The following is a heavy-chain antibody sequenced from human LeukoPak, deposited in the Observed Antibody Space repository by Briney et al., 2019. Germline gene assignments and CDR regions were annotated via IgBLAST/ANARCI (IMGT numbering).Heavy chain of an antibody. CDR3: ARDKGVTAGTTDY. CDR1: GGSISSSY. CDR2: ISASWST. D-gene: IGHD1-14*01. Sequence: SETQSLTCSVSGGSISSSYWSWIRQPAGKGLEWIGRISASWSTNYTPSLKSRATLSVDTSKNQFSLKLNSVTAADTAVYYCARDKGVTAGTTDYWGQGTWSPSPQ. J-gene: IGHJ4*02. V-gene: IGHV4-4*07.